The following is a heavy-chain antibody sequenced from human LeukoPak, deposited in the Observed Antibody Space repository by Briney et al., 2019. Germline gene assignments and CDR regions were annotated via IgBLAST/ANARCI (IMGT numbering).Heavy chain of an antibody. CDR1: GYTFTSHG. D-gene: IGHD4-17*01. V-gene: IGHV1-18*01. Sequence: ASVKVSCKASGYTFTSHGISWVRQAPGQGLEWMGWISAYNGNTNYAQKLQGRVTMTTDTSTRTAYMELRSLRSDDTAVYYCARVRAVTMNWFDPWGQGTLVTVSS. CDR3: ARVRAVTMNWFDP. J-gene: IGHJ5*02. CDR2: ISAYNGNT.